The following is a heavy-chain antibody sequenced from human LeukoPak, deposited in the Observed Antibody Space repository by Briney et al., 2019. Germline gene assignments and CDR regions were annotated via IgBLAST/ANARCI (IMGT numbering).Heavy chain of an antibody. CDR2: INPSGGST. CDR3: AREDGSGSYCSVRDV. J-gene: IGHJ6*02. Sequence: GASVKVSCKASGYTFTSYYMHWVRQAPGQGLEWMGIINPSGGSTSYAQKFQGRVTMTRDTSTSTVYMELSSLRSEDTAVYYCAREDGSGSYCSVRDVWGQGTTVTVSS. V-gene: IGHV1-46*03. CDR1: GYTFTSYY. D-gene: IGHD3-10*01.